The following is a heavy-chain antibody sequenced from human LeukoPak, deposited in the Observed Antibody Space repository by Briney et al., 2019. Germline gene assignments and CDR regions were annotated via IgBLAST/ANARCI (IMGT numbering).Heavy chain of an antibody. J-gene: IGHJ6*03. D-gene: IGHD3-10*01. CDR2: IIPIFGTA. CDR1: GGTFSSYA. Sequence: ASVKVSCKASGGTFSSYAISWVRQAPGQGLEWMGGIIPIFGTANYAQKFQGRVTITADKSTSTAYMELSSLRSEDTAVYYCARDCSTMVRGERDYYYYMDVWGKGTTVTVSS. CDR3: ARDCSTMVRGERDYYYYMDV. V-gene: IGHV1-69*06.